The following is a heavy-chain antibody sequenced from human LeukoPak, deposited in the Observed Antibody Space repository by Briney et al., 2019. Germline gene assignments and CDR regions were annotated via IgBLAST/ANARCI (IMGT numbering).Heavy chain of an antibody. CDR2: INHSGST. J-gene: IGHJ4*02. D-gene: IGHD2-21*02. V-gene: IGHV4-34*01. Sequence: GSLRLSCAASGFTFSSYWSWIRQPLGKGLEWIGEINHSGSTNYNPSLKSRVTISVDTSKNQFSLKLSSVTAADTAVYYCARKRPTVTADYWGQGTLVTVSS. CDR1: GFTFSSY. CDR3: ARKRPTVTADY.